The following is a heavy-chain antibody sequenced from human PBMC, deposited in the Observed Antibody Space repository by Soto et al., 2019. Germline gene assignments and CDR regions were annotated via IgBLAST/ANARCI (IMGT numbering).Heavy chain of an antibody. Sequence: SETLSLTCTVSGGSVSGGGYYWIWIRQHPGKVLEWIGYIYYSGSTYYNPSLKSRVTISVDTSKNQFSLKLSSVTAADTAVYYCARVGDGYCSSTSCHDAFDIWGQGTMVTVSS. V-gene: IGHV4-31*03. D-gene: IGHD2-2*01. J-gene: IGHJ3*02. CDR1: GGSVSGGGYY. CDR3: ARVGDGYCSSTSCHDAFDI. CDR2: IYYSGST.